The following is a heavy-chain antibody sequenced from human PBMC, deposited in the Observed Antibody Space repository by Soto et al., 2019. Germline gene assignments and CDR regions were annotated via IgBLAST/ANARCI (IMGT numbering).Heavy chain of an antibody. CDR2: ISAYNGNT. V-gene: IGHV1-18*01. J-gene: IGHJ5*02. Sequence: GASVKVSCKASGYTFTSDGISWVRQAPGQGLEWMGWISAYNGNTNYAQKLQGRVTMTTDTSTSTAYMELRSLRSDDTAVYYCARGRLAYCGGDCYNWFDPWGQGTLVTVSS. CDR1: GYTFTSDG. D-gene: IGHD2-21*02. CDR3: ARGRLAYCGGDCYNWFDP.